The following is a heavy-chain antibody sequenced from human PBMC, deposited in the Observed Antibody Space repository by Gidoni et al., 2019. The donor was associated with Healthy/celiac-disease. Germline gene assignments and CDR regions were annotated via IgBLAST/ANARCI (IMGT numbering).Heavy chain of an antibody. CDR3: AAVGAPGFDY. CDR2: INHSGRT. CDR1: GGSFSGYY. Sequence: QVQLQQWGAGLLKPSETLSLTCAVYGGSFSGYYWTWIRQPPGKGLEWIGEINHSGRTNYNPSLKSRVTISVDTSKNQFSLKLSSVTAADTAVYYCAAVGAPGFDYWGQGTLVTVSS. J-gene: IGHJ4*02. V-gene: IGHV4-34*01. D-gene: IGHD1-26*01.